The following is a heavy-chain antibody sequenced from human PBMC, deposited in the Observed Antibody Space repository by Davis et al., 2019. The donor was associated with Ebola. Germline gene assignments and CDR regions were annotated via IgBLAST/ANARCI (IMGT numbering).Heavy chain of an antibody. CDR3: AKELTMVRGVRDFDY. V-gene: IGHV1-18*04. D-gene: IGHD3-10*01. J-gene: IGHJ4*02. CDR2: INPHNGNT. CDR1: GYTFTNYG. Sequence: ASVKVSCKASGYTFTNYGITWVRQAPGQGLEWMGWINPHNGNTNYAQNVQGRVIMTSDTATTTAYMEVGSLRSDDTAVYYCAKELTMVRGVRDFDYWGQGTLVTVSS.